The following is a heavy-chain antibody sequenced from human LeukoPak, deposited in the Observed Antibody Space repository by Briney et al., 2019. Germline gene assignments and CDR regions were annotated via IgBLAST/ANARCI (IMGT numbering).Heavy chain of an antibody. D-gene: IGHD3-10*01. CDR2: ISWDGSST. CDR3: AKQRRRDGSGSYTFDY. J-gene: IGHJ4*02. Sequence: PGGSLRLSCAASGFTFDEYAMHWVRQAPGKGLEGVSLISWDGSSTYYADSVKGRFTISRDNSKNTLYLQMNSLRAEDTAVYYCAKQRRRDGSGSYTFDYWGQGTLVTVSS. CDR1: GFTFDEYA. V-gene: IGHV3-43D*03.